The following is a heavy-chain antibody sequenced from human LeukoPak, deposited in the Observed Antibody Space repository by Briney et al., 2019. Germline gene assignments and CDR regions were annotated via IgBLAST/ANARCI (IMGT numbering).Heavy chain of an antibody. V-gene: IGHV1-18*01. CDR2: ISAYNGNT. J-gene: IGHJ4*02. D-gene: IGHD6-13*01. Sequence: ASVKVSCKASGYTFTSYGISWVRQAPGQGLEWMGWISAYNGNTNYAQKLQGRVTMTTDTSTSTAYMGLRSLKSDDTAVYYCAREGFDSSSWYVDYWGQGTLVTVSS. CDR1: GYTFTSYG. CDR3: AREGFDSSSWYVDY.